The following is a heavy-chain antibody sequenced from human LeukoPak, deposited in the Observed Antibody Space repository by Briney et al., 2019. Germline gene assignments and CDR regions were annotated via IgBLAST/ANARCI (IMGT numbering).Heavy chain of an antibody. Sequence: SVNVSCKASGGTFSSYAISWVRQAPGQGLEWMGGVIPIFGTANYAQKFQGRVTITTDESTSTAYMELSSLRSEDTAVYYCARWRYFDWLGAFDIWGQGTMATVSS. D-gene: IGHD3-9*01. CDR3: ARWRYFDWLGAFDI. V-gene: IGHV1-69*05. CDR2: VIPIFGTA. CDR1: GGTFSSYA. J-gene: IGHJ3*02.